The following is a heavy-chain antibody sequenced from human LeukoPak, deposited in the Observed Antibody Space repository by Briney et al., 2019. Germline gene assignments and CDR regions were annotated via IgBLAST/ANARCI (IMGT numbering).Heavy chain of an antibody. CDR1: GGSISSSSYY. CDR2: IYYSGST. Sequence: SETLSLTCTVSGGSISSSSYYWGWIRQPPGKGLEWIGSIYYSGSTYYNPSLKSRVTISVDTSKSQFSLKLSSVTAADTAVYYCARHVGPIAARPPGWFDPWGQGTLVTVSS. CDR3: ARHVGPIAARPPGWFDP. V-gene: IGHV4-39*01. J-gene: IGHJ5*02. D-gene: IGHD6-6*01.